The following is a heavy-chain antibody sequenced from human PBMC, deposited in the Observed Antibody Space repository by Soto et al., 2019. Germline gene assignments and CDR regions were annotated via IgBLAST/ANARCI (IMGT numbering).Heavy chain of an antibody. D-gene: IGHD3-9*01. J-gene: IGHJ4*02. CDR2: ISPHNFNT. CDR3: ARDEGGYDILTGYDKAHHFDY. Sequence: QVQLVQSGAEVKKPGASVKVSCSASGYTFTHFYITWVRQAPGQGLEWMGAISPHNFNTNFAQKFQGRVTLTTDTSTSTGYMELWSLRSDDTAVYYCARDEGGYDILTGYDKAHHFDYWGQGVLVTVSS. V-gene: IGHV1-18*01. CDR1: GYTFTHFY.